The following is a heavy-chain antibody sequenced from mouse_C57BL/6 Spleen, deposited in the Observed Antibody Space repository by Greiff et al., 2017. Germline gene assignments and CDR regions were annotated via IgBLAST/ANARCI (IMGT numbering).Heavy chain of an antibody. J-gene: IGHJ2*01. CDR1: GYTFTDHT. V-gene: IGHV1-78*01. CDR3: ARKPYYYGSSYYFDY. Sequence: QVQLQQSDAELVKPGASVKISCKVSGYTFTDHTIHWMKQRPEQGLEWIGYIYPRDGSTKYNEKFKGKAPLTADKSSSTAYMQLNSLTSEDSAVYCWARKPYYYGSSYYFDYWGQGTTRTVSS. D-gene: IGHD1-1*01. CDR2: IYPRDGST.